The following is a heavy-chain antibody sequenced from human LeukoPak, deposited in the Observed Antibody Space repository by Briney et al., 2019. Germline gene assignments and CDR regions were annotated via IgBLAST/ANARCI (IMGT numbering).Heavy chain of an antibody. CDR1: GYTFTSYG. D-gene: IGHD5-24*01. CDR2: ISAYNGNT. CDR3: AGAPKRWLQSHFDY. J-gene: IGHJ4*02. Sequence: ASVKVSCKASGYTFTSYGISWVRQAPGQGLEWMGWISAYNGNTNYAQKLQGRVTMTTDTSTSTAYMELRSLRSDDTAVYYCAGAPKRWLQSHFDYWGQGTLVTVSS. V-gene: IGHV1-18*01.